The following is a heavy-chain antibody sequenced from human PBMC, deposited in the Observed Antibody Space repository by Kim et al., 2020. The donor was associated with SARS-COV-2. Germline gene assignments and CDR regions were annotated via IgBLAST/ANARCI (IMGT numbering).Heavy chain of an antibody. CDR3: AKDRAPAAYYDSSGYYSD. J-gene: IGHJ4*02. Sequence: GGSLRLSCAASGFTFSSYAMSWVRQAPGKGLEWVSAISGSGGSTYYADSVKGLFTISRDNSKNTLYLQMNSLRAEDTAVYYCAKDRAPAAYYDSSGYYSDWGQGTLVTVSS. CDR1: GFTFSSYA. CDR2: ISGSGGST. V-gene: IGHV3-23*01. D-gene: IGHD3-22*01.